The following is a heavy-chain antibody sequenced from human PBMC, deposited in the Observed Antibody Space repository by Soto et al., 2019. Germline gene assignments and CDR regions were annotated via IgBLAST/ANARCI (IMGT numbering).Heavy chain of an antibody. Sequence: ASVRVSCKASGYTFTNYAMHWVRQAPGQRLEWMGWINAGNGDTKYSQNFQGRVTITRDTSASTAYMELSSLRSEDTAVYYCARDPYYDFWSGSNWFDPWGQGTLVTVSS. CDR1: GYTFTNYA. CDR3: ARDPYYDFWSGSNWFDP. D-gene: IGHD3-3*01. V-gene: IGHV1-3*01. CDR2: INAGNGDT. J-gene: IGHJ5*02.